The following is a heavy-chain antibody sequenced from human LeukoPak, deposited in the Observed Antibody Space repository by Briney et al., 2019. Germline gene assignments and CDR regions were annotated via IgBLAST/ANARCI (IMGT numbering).Heavy chain of an antibody. D-gene: IGHD4-17*01. CDR1: GFTFSSYS. CDR2: ISSSSSYI. V-gene: IGHV3-21*01. J-gene: IGHJ4*02. Sequence: GESLRLSCAASGFTFSSYSMNWVRQAPGKGLEWVSSISSSSSYIYYADSVKGRFTISRDNAKNSLYLQMNSLRAEDTAVYYCARVLDYGDLEPHLDYWGQGTLVTVSS. CDR3: ARVLDYGDLEPHLDY.